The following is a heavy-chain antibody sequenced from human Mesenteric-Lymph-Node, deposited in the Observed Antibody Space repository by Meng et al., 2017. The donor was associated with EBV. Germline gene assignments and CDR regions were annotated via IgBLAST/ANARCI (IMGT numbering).Heavy chain of an antibody. CDR1: GGSISSASYY. D-gene: IGHD1-26*01. J-gene: IGHJ4*02. V-gene: IGHV4-39*01. Sequence: QLQLQASGPGLVKPSETLSLMCTVSGGSISSASYYWGWIRQPPGKGLEWIGSIYYSGSTYYSPSLKSRVTISVDTSNNHFSLKLSSVTPADTAVYYCARHDSGTFGYYFDSWGQGSLVTVSS. CDR2: IYYSGST. CDR3: ARHDSGTFGYYFDS.